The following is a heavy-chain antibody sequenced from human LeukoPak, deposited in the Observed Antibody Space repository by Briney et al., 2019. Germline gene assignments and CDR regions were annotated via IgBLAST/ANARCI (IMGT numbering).Heavy chain of an antibody. Sequence: GGSLRLSCAASGFTFSSYAMHWVRQAPGKGLEWVAVISYDGSNKYYADSVKGRFTISRDNSKNTLYLQMNRLRAEDTAVYYCARAFPWTIFGVVIGYYMDVWGKGTTVTVSS. V-gene: IGHV3-30*04. CDR2: ISYDGSNK. D-gene: IGHD3-3*01. CDR3: ARAFPWTIFGVVIGYYMDV. J-gene: IGHJ6*03. CDR1: GFTFSSYA.